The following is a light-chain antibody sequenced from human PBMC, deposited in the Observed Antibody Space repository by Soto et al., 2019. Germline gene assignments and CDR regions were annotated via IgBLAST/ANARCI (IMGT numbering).Light chain of an antibody. CDR3: QSYDSSLSGWV. J-gene: IGLJ3*02. V-gene: IGLV1-40*01. CDR2: GNS. CDR1: SSNIGAGYD. Sequence: QSMLTQPPSVSGAPGQRDTISCTGSSSNIGAGYDVHWYQQLPGTAPKLLIYGNSNRPSGVPDRFSGSKSGTSASLAITGLQAEDEADYYCQSYDSSLSGWVFGGGTKLTVL.